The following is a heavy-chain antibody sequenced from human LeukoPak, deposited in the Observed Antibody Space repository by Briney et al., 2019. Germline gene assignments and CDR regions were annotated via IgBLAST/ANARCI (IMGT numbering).Heavy chain of an antibody. CDR2: IYPGDSDT. Sequence: KSGESLKISCKGSGYSFTSYWIGWVRQMPGKGLEWMGIIYPGDSDTRYSPSFQGQVTISADKSISTAYLQWSSLKASDTAMYYCARHYPTYITMVDYWGQGTLVTVSS. J-gene: IGHJ4*02. CDR3: ARHYPTYITMVDY. D-gene: IGHD3-10*01. CDR1: GYSFTSYW. V-gene: IGHV5-51*01.